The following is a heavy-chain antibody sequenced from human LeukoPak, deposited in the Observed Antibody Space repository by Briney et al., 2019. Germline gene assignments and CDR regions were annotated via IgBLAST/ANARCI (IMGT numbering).Heavy chain of an antibody. D-gene: IGHD2-2*01. CDR3: ARLQLRHCSRTSCANEFDY. Sequence: KPSETLSLTCTVSGGSIRCYYWSWIRQPPGRGLGWIGYIYYSGSINYNPSLKSRVIISVDKSKNQFSLKLPSVTAADTAVYYCARLQLRHCSRTSCANEFDYWGQGTLVTVSS. V-gene: IGHV4-59*13. CDR1: GGSIRCYY. J-gene: IGHJ4*02. CDR2: IYYSGSI.